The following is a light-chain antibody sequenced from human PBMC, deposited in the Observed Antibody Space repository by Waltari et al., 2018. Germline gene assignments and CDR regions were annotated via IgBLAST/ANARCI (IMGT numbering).Light chain of an antibody. CDR2: AAS. CDR1: QNIDNF. V-gene: IGKV1-39*01. CDR3: QQSHSPPFT. Sequence: DIQMTQSPSSVSASVGDRVTIACRASQNIDNFLNWYQHKPGEAPQVLVFAASTLQDGVPSRFSASASGTHFTLTIGSLQPEDFATYYCQQSHSPPFTFDQGT. J-gene: IGKJ2*01.